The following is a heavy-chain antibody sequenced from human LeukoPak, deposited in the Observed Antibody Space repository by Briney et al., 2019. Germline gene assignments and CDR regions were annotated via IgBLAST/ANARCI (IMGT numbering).Heavy chain of an antibody. Sequence: PGGSLRLSCVGSGFTFSIYIMNWVRQAPGKRLEGVAHIRRCSSTIYYGDSEKGRFTISRDYPKSSLYLQMHTLRAEDTAVYYCARIKADSSCWYEFDHWGQGTLVTVSS. CDR3: ARIKADSSCWYEFDH. V-gene: IGHV3-48*04. CDR2: IRRCSSTI. D-gene: IGHD6-19*01. CDR1: GFTFSIYI. J-gene: IGHJ4*02.